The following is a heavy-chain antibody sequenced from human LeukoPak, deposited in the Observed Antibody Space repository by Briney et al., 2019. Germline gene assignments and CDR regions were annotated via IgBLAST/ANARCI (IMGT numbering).Heavy chain of an antibody. CDR1: GYTFTSYY. J-gene: IGHJ3*02. D-gene: IGHD4-17*01. CDR3: ARDRGPYGDYGDAFDI. Sequence: ASVKVSCKASGYTFTSYYMHWVRQAPGQGPEWMGIINPSGGSTSYAQKFQGRVTMTRDTSTSTVYMELSSLRSEDTAVYYCARDRGPYGDYGDAFDIWGQGTMVTVSS. CDR2: INPSGGST. V-gene: IGHV1-46*01.